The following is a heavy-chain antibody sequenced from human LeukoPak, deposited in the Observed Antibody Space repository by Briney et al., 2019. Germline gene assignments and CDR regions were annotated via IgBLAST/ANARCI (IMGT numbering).Heavy chain of an antibody. V-gene: IGHV3-33*06. J-gene: IGHJ3*02. CDR3: AKPRGEEWLVGLYDAFDI. CDR2: IWYDGSNK. Sequence: QPGRSLRLSCAASGFTFSSYGMHWVRQAPGKGQERVAVIWYDGSNKYYADSVKGRFTISRENSKNTLYLQMNSLRAEDTAVFYCAKPRGEEWLVGLYDAFDIWGQGTMVTVSS. CDR1: GFTFSSYG. D-gene: IGHD6-19*01.